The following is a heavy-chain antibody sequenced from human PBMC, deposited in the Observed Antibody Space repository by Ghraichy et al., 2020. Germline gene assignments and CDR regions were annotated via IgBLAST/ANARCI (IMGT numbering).Heavy chain of an antibody. V-gene: IGHV3-7*01. J-gene: IGHJ3*02. D-gene: IGHD2-15*01. CDR1: GFTFSSYW. CDR2: IKQDGSEK. Sequence: GSLNISCAASGFTFSSYWMSWVRQAPGKGLEWVANIKQDGSEKYYVDSVKGRFTISRDNAKNSLYLQMNSLRAEDTAVYYCARYCSGGSCYSGAFDIWGQGTMVTVSS. CDR3: ARYCSGGSCYSGAFDI.